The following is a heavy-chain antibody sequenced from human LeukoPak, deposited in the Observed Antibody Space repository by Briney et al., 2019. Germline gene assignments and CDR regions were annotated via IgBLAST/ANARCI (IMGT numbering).Heavy chain of an antibody. CDR2: IYYTGST. CDR1: GGSVSSGNYY. CDR3: ASPEATTATDSSYLH. D-gene: IGHD2-15*01. J-gene: IGHJ1*01. V-gene: IGHV4-61*01. Sequence: PSETLSLTCTVSGGSVSSGNYYWSWIRQPPGKGLQWIVFIYYTGSTNYNPSLKSRVTMSVDTSKNQFSLKLSSVTAADTAFYYCASPEATTATDSSYLHWGQGTLVTVSS.